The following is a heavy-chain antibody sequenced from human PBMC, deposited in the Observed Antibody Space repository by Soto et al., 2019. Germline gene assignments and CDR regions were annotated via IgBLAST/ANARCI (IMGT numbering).Heavy chain of an antibody. CDR1: GYSFSTYG. D-gene: IGHD1-20*01. CDR3: AKVGGNWNPDY. Sequence: QVQLVESGGGVVLPGRSLRLSCAASGYSFSTYGMHWVRQAPGKGLEWIIFISYDGSNKFYLVSVKGRFSISRDNSRNTLYLQMDSLRPVDTATYYCAKVGGNWNPDYWGQVTLVTVSS. CDR2: ISYDGSNK. J-gene: IGHJ4*02. V-gene: IGHV3-30*18.